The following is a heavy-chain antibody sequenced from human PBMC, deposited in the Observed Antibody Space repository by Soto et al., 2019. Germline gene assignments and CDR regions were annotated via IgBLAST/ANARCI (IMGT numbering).Heavy chain of an antibody. CDR3: ARESDYGDYFDQ. J-gene: IGHJ4*02. D-gene: IGHD4-17*01. V-gene: IGHV4-59*01. Sequence: KTSETLSLTCTVSGGSISSYYWSWIRQPPGKGLEWIGYIYSSGSTNYNPSLKSRVTISVDTSKNQFSLKLSSMTAADTAVYYCARESDYGDYFDQWGQGTLVTVSS. CDR2: IYSSGST. CDR1: GGSISSYY.